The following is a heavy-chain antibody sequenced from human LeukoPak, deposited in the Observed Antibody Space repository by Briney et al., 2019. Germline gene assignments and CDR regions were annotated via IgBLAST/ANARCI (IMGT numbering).Heavy chain of an antibody. V-gene: IGHV3-30-3*01. CDR3: ARDRASRLDY. J-gene: IGHJ4*02. CDR2: ISYDGSNK. Sequence: GGSLRLSCAASGFTFSSYAMHWVRQAPGKGLEWVAVISYDGSNKYYADSVKGRLTISRDNSKNTLYLQMNSLRAEDTAVYYCARDRASRLDYWGQGTLVTVSS. CDR1: GFTFSSYA.